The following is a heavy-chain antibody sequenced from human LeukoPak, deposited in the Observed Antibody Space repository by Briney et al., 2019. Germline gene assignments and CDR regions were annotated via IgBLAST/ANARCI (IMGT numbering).Heavy chain of an antibody. V-gene: IGHV4-34*01. CDR1: GGSFSGYY. Sequence: SETLSLTCAVYGGSFSGYYWSWIRQPPGKGLEWIGEINHSGSTNYNPSIKSRVTISVDTSKNQFPLKLSSVTAADTAVYYCARGAKYYYGSGSYHFDYWGQGTLVTVSS. CDR3: ARGAKYYYGSGSYHFDY. D-gene: IGHD3-10*01. CDR2: INHSGST. J-gene: IGHJ4*02.